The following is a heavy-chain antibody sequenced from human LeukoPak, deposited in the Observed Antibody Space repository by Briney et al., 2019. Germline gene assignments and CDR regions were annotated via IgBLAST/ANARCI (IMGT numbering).Heavy chain of an antibody. V-gene: IGHV4-39*01. D-gene: IGHD1-7*01. Sequence: SETLSLTCSVSSGSTSGSSYYWGWVRQPPGKGLEWIGSMFFTGNAYYNPSLKSRVTIFVDTSENQFSLKLSSMTAADTAVYYCARHVVGNYDLLSFDYWGQGTLVTVSS. CDR3: ARHVVGNYDLLSFDY. CDR1: SGSTSGSSYY. CDR2: MFFTGNA. J-gene: IGHJ4*02.